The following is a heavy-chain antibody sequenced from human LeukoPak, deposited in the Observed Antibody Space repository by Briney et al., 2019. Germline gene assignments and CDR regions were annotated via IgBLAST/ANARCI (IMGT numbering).Heavy chain of an antibody. CDR1: GFTFSSYA. CDR2: ISGSGDST. D-gene: IGHD3-22*01. Sequence: GGSLRLSCAASGFTFSSYAMSWVRQAPREGLEWVSAISGSGDSTLDADSVKGRFTISRDNSKNTLYLQMNSLRAEDTAVYYCARALYYYDSGGYLDGGQEPLVTVSS. V-gene: IGHV3-23*01. CDR3: ARALYYYDSGGYLD. J-gene: IGHJ4*02.